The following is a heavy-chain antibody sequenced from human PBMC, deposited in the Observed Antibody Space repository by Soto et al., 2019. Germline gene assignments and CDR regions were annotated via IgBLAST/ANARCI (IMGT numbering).Heavy chain of an antibody. Sequence: GGSLRLSCAASGFTFSGSAMHWVRQASGKGLEWVGRIRSKANSYATAYAASVKGRFTISRDDSKNTAYLQMNSLKTEDTAVYYCTRPGLMINFYYGMDVWGQGTTVTVSS. V-gene: IGHV3-73*01. J-gene: IGHJ6*02. CDR3: TRPGLMINFYYGMDV. CDR2: IRSKANSYAT. D-gene: IGHD3-22*01. CDR1: GFTFSGSA.